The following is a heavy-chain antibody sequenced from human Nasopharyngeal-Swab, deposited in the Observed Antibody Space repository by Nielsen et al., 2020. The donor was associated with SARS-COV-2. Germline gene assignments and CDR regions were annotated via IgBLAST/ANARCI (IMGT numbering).Heavy chain of an antibody. CDR3: ATLGGSGSYYRYYYYMDV. J-gene: IGHJ6*03. CDR2: ISWNSGSI. D-gene: IGHD3-10*01. CDR1: GFTFDDYA. V-gene: IGHV3-9*01. Sequence: GGSLRLSCAASGFTFDDYAMHWVRQAPGKGLEWVSGISWNSGSIGYADSVKGRFTISRDNAKNSLYLQMNSLRAEDTALYYCATLGGSGSYYRYYYYMDVWGKGTTVTVSS.